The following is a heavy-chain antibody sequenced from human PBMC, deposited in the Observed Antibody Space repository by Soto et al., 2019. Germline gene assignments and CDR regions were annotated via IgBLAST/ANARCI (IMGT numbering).Heavy chain of an antibody. J-gene: IGHJ3*02. CDR2: AKNKIGHYMT. CDR3: ASYYDSSGPTLDAFDI. Sequence: AGGSLRLSCAASGFLFSDHFMEWVRQAPGKGLEWVGRAKNKIGHYMTEYAASVKGRFTISRDESKNSLFLQMNSLETEDTAVYYCASYYDSSGPTLDAFDIWGQGTMATV. CDR1: GFLFSDHF. D-gene: IGHD3-22*01. V-gene: IGHV3-72*01.